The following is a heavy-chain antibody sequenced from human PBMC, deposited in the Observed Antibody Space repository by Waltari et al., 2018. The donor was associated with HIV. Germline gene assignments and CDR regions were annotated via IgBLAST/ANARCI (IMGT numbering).Heavy chain of an antibody. D-gene: IGHD3-22*01. J-gene: IGHJ4*02. CDR1: GSALDSYA. V-gene: IGHV3-23*01. CDR2: VSGSGAKS. Sequence: EVQLLESGGGLVQLGGSRRLSCVASGSALDSYATTWVRQSPERGLEWGAAVSGSGAKSFYADSVKGRFTISRDNSKNTVFLQMNSLRAADTAIYYCAKAYYENTAYYYDFWGRGTRVTVSS. CDR3: AKAYYENTAYYYDF.